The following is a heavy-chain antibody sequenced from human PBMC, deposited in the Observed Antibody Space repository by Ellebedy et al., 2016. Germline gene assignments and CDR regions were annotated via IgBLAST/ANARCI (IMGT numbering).Heavy chain of an antibody. J-gene: IGHJ4*02. CDR2: ISSSSSTI. Sequence: GGSLRLSXAASGFTFSSYAMSWVRQAPGKGLEWVSYISSSSSTIYYADSVKGRFTISRDNSKNTLYLQMNSLRAEDTAVYYCAKSPRTGILDYWGQGTLVTVSS. CDR3: AKSPRTGILDY. D-gene: IGHD6-13*01. V-gene: IGHV3-48*01. CDR1: GFTFSSYA.